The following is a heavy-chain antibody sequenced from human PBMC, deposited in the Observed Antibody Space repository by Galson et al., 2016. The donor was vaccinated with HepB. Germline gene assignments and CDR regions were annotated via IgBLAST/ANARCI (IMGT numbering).Heavy chain of an antibody. CDR3: FRVPRSYADYSSGVGDC. D-gene: IGHD4/OR15-4a*01. J-gene: IGHJ4*02. V-gene: IGHV3-23*01. Sequence: SLRLSCAGSGFPFSSYAMSWVRQAPGTGLAWVPTISGAGTASDAYSVQGRFTLSRDNSKNTLDLQMDSLRVEDTALYFCFRVPRSYADYSSGVGDCWGQGTLLTVSS. CDR1: GFPFSSYA. CDR2: ISGAGTA.